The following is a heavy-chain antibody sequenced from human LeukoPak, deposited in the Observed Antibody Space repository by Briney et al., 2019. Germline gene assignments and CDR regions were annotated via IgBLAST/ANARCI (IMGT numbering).Heavy chain of an antibody. Sequence: GGSLRLSCAASGFTFSTYGMHWVRQAPGRGLEWVAVISFDGSTKYYADSVKGRFTISRDNSKNTVYLQMNSLKTEDTAVYYCTTTINGRVRTGRPQADYWGQGTLVTVSS. J-gene: IGHJ4*02. CDR2: ISFDGSTK. V-gene: IGHV3-30*03. D-gene: IGHD2/OR15-2a*01. CDR3: TTTINGRVRTGRPQADY. CDR1: GFTFSTYG.